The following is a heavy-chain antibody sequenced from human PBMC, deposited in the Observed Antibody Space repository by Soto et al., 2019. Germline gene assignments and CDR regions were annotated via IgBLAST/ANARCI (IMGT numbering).Heavy chain of an antibody. CDR2: IKSKTDGGNT. V-gene: IGHV3-15*01. CDR1: GFTFSNAW. J-gene: IGHJ6*03. D-gene: IGHD4-17*01. CDR3: TAAADYGDYYYSYYMDV. Sequence: GGSLRLSCAASGFTFSNAWMSWVRQAPGKGLEWVGRIKSKTDGGNTDHAAPVKGRFTITRDDSKNTLYLQMNSLKLEDTAVYYCTAAADYGDYYYSYYMDVWGKGTTVTVSS.